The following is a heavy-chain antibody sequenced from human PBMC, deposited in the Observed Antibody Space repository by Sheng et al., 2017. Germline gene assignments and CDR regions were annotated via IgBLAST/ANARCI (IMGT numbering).Heavy chain of an antibody. CDR3: ARYYYDSSGYYYDAFDI. Sequence: QVQLQESGPGLVKPSETLSLTCTVSGYSISSGYYRGWIRQPPGKGLEWIGSISHSGSTYYNPSLKSRVTISVDTSKNQFSLMLSSVTAADTAVYYCARYYYDSSGYYYDAFDIWGQGTMVTVSS. CDR2: ISHSGST. CDR1: GYSISSGYY. J-gene: IGHJ3*02. D-gene: IGHD3-22*01. V-gene: IGHV4-38-2*02.